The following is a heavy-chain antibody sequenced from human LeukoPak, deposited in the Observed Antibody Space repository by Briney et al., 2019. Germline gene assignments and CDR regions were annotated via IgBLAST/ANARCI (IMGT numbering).Heavy chain of an antibody. CDR3: AKVRSYYYDSSGYPDY. CDR1: GFTFSSYA. CDR2: ISGSGGST. J-gene: IGHJ4*02. Sequence: GGSLRLSCGASGFTFSSYAMSWVRQAPGKGLEWVSSISGSGGSTYYADSVKGRFTISRDNSKNTLYLQMNSLRAEDTAVYYCAKVRSYYYDSSGYPDYWGQGTLVTVSS. D-gene: IGHD3-22*01. V-gene: IGHV3-23*01.